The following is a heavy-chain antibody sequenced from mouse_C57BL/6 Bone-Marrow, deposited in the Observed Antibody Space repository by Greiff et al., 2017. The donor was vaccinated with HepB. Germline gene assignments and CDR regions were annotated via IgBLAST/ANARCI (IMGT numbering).Heavy chain of an antibody. CDR2: INPYNGGT. V-gene: IGHV1-19*01. Sequence: VQLKQSGPVLVKPGASVKMSCKASGYTFTDYYMNWVKQSHGKSLEWIGVINPYNGGTSYNQKFKGKATLTVDKSSSTAYMELNSLTSEDTAIYYCAPLTTAAAMDYWGQGTSVTVSS. J-gene: IGHJ4*01. D-gene: IGHD1-2*01. CDR3: APLTTAAAMDY. CDR1: GYTFTDYY.